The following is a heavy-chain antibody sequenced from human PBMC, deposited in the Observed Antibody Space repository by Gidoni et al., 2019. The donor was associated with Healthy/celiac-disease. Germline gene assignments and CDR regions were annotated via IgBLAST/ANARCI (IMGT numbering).Heavy chain of an antibody. CDR3: ARDDTSCWYSDGMDV. D-gene: IGHD6-13*01. Sequence: QVQLVPSGSELKKPVASVKVSCKASGAPFTSYAMNWVLQDPGQGLEWMGWINTHTGNQTYVQCLTGRVVCSLDTSVSTAYRQISSLKAEDNAVYYCARDDTSCWYSDGMDVWGQGTTVTVSS. CDR1: GAPFTSYA. J-gene: IGHJ6*02. CDR2: INTHTGNQ. V-gene: IGHV7-4-1*02.